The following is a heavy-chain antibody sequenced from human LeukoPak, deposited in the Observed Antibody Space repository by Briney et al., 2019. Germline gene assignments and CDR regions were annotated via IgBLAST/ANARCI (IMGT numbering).Heavy chain of an antibody. J-gene: IGHJ6*02. CDR2: INAGNGNT. D-gene: IGHD2/OR15-2a*01. CDR1: GYTFTSYG. V-gene: IGHV1-3*01. Sequence: ASVKVSCKASGYTFTSYGISWVRQAPGQGLEWMGWINAGNGNTKYSQKFQGRVTITRDTSASTAYMELSSLRSEDTAVYYCARVKGNLHYYGMDVWGQGTTVTVSS. CDR3: ARVKGNLHYYGMDV.